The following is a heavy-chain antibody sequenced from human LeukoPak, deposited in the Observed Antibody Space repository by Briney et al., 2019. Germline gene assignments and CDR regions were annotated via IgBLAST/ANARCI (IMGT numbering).Heavy chain of an antibody. Sequence: PSETLSLTCTVSGGSISSYYWSWIRQPPGKGLEWIGYIYYSGSTNYNPSLKSRVTMSVDTSKNQFSLKLSSVTAADTAVYYCARVEGSGLDDAFDIWGQGTMVTVSS. J-gene: IGHJ3*02. V-gene: IGHV4-59*12. D-gene: IGHD6-19*01. CDR2: IYYSGST. CDR1: GGSISSYY. CDR3: ARVEGSGLDDAFDI.